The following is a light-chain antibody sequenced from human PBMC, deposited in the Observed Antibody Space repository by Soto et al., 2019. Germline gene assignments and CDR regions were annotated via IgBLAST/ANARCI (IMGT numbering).Light chain of an antibody. CDR3: QQSYSTPPS. V-gene: IGKV1-39*01. CDR1: QSISSY. CDR2: AAS. Sequence: DIQMTQAPSSLSASVGDRVTITCRASQSISSYLNWYQQKPGKAHKLLIYAASSLQSGVPSRFSGSGSGTYFTLTISSLQPEDFATYYCQQSYSTPPSFGQGTTLEIK. J-gene: IGKJ2*01.